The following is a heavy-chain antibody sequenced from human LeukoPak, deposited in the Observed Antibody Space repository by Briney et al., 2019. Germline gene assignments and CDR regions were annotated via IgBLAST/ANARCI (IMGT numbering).Heavy chain of an antibody. CDR3: ARDWGYYYDSSGLYYMDV. CDR1: GFTFSSYS. D-gene: IGHD3-22*01. V-gene: IGHV3-48*01. J-gene: IGHJ6*03. CDR2: ISSSSSTI. Sequence: GGSLRLSCAASGFTFSSYSMNWVRQAPGKGLEWVSYISSSSSTIYYADSVKGRFTISRDNAKNSLYLQMNSLRAEDTAVYYCARDWGYYYDSSGLYYMDVWGKGTTVTVSS.